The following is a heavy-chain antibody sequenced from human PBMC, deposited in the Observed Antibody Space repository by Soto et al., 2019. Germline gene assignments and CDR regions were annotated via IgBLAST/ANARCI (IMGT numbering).Heavy chain of an antibody. D-gene: IGHD2-15*01. J-gene: IGHJ4*02. CDR2: IWYDGSNK. V-gene: IGHV3-33*01. Sequence: GGSLRLSCAASGFTFSSYGMHWVRQAPGKGLEWVAVIWYDGSNKYYADSVKGRFTISRDNSKNTLYLQMNSLRAEDTAVYYCAGRRLGYCSGGSCLDFDYWGQGTLVTVSS. CDR3: AGRRLGYCSGGSCLDFDY. CDR1: GFTFSSYG.